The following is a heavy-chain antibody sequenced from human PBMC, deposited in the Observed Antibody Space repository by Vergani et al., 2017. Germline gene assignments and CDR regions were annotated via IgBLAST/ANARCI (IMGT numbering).Heavy chain of an antibody. CDR2: IWYDGSNK. D-gene: IGHD2-21*01. Sequence: QVQLVESGGGVVQPGRSLRLSCAASGFTFSSYGMHWVRQAPGKGLEWVAVIWYDGSNKYYADSVKGRFTISRDNSKNTLYLQMNSLRAEDTAVYYCARDYYGGDYDYCFQHWVQGTLVTVSS. V-gene: IGHV3-33*01. CDR3: ARDYYGGDYDYCFQH. CDR1: GFTFSSYG. J-gene: IGHJ1*01.